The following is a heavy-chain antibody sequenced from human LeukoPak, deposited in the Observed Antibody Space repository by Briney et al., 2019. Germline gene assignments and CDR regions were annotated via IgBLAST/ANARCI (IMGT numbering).Heavy chain of an antibody. CDR3: TTLGYCSSTSCSADAFDI. D-gene: IGHD2-2*01. CDR1: GFTFSNAW. Sequence: PGGSLRPSCAASGFTFSNAWMSWVRQAPGKGLEWVGRIKSKTDGGTTDYAAPVKGRFTISRDDSKNTLYLQMNSLKTEDTAVYYCTTLGYCSSTSCSADAFDIWGQGTMVTVSS. CDR2: IKSKTDGGTT. J-gene: IGHJ3*02. V-gene: IGHV3-15*01.